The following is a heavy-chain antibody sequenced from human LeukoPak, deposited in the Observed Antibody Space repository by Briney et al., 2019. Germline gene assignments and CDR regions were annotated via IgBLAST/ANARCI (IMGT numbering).Heavy chain of an antibody. CDR3: AKGYSSGGIDY. CDR2: ISGSGGST. CDR1: GFTFSSYS. Sequence: GGSLRLSCAASGFTFSSYSMNWVRQAPGKGLEWVSAISGSGGSTYYADSVKGRFTISRDNSKNTLYLQMNSLRAEDTAVYYCAKGYSSGGIDYWGQGTLVTVSS. D-gene: IGHD6-19*01. V-gene: IGHV3-23*01. J-gene: IGHJ4*02.